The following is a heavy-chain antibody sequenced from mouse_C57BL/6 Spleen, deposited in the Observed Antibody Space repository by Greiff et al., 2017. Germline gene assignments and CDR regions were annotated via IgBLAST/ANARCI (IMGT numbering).Heavy chain of an antibody. Sequence: VQLQQSGAELVRPGTSVKVSCKASGYAFTNYLIEWVKQRPGQGLEWIGVINPGCGGTNYNEKFKGKATLTADKSSSTAYMQLSSLTSEDSAVYFCARREFDYWGQGTTLTGSS. CDR2: INPGCGGT. J-gene: IGHJ2*01. V-gene: IGHV1-54*01. CDR1: GYAFTNYL. CDR3: ARREFDY.